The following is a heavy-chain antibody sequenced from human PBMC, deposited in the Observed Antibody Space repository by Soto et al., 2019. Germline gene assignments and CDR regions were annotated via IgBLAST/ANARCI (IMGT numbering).Heavy chain of an antibody. J-gene: IGHJ4*02. CDR2: INMDGSST. Sequence: EVQLVESGGGLIQPGGSLRLSCAASGFTFSGYWMHWVRQAPGKGLVWVSRINMDGSSTSYADSVKGRFTISRDNTKYTVYLQMNSLRVEDTAVYYCARGPDCGSGCCYQPEVYWGRGPLVTVSS. D-gene: IGHD2-15*01. CDR1: GFTFSGYW. V-gene: IGHV3-74*01. CDR3: ARGPDCGSGCCYQPEVY.